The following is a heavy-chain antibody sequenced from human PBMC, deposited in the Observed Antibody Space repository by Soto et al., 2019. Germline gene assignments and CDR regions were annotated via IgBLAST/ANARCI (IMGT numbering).Heavy chain of an antibody. V-gene: IGHV4-34*01. CDR2: INYSGTI. D-gene: IGHD5-18*01. Sequence: SETLSLTCTVSGGSVSSYYWNWIRKPPRKGLEWIGEINYSGTINYNPSLKSRVTISVDTSKNQFSLKVTSVTAADTATYCCARRYEIEYSNGNYASAFDYWGLGTLVTVSS. CDR1: GGSVSSYY. CDR3: ARRYEIEYSNGNYASAFDY. J-gene: IGHJ4*02.